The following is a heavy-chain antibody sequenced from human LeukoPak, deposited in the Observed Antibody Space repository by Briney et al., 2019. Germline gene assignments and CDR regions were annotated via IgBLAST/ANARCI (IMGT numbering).Heavy chain of an antibody. CDR1: RFTFNTYA. CDR3: AKDGLVWLGELN. Sequence: PGRSLRLSCAASRFTFNTYAMSWVRQAPGKGLKWVSAISGSGGSTYYADSVKGRFTISRDNSKNTLYLQMNSLRAEDTAVYYCAKDGLVWLGELNWGQGTLVTVSS. D-gene: IGHD3-10*01. V-gene: IGHV3-23*01. J-gene: IGHJ4*02. CDR2: ISGSGGST.